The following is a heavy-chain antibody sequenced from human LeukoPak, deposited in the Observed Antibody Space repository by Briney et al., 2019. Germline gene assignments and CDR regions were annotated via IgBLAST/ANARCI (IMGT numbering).Heavy chain of an antibody. CDR3: ARLIGLRAMDV. CDR2: ISCSSSYI. D-gene: IGHD2-15*01. Sequence: GGSLRLSCAASGFTFSSYSMNWVRQAPGKGLEWVSSISCSSSYIYYADSVNGRLTIPRHNAKKSLYLPINSLRAKDTAVYYCARLIGLRAMDVWGKGTTVSVSS. V-gene: IGHV3-21*04. J-gene: IGHJ6*04. CDR1: GFTFSSYS.